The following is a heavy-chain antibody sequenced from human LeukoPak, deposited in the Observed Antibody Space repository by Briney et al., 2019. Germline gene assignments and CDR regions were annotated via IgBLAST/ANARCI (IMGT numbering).Heavy chain of an antibody. D-gene: IGHD6-13*01. CDR2: ISSSGSTI. J-gene: IGHJ4*02. CDR3: ARAGEGYSSSWYYFDY. CDR1: GFTFSSYE. Sequence: PGGSLRLSCAASGFTFSSYEVNWVRQAPGKGLEWVSYISSSGSTIYYADSVKGRFTISRDNAKNSLYLQMNSLRAEDTAVYYCARAGEGYSSSWYYFDYWGQGTLVTVSS. V-gene: IGHV3-48*03.